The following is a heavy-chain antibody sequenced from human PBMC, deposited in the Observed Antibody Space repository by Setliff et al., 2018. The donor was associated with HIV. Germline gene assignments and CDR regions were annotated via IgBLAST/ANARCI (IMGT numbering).Heavy chain of an antibody. J-gene: IGHJ4*02. D-gene: IGHD3-3*01. CDR1: GDSISSCISTHY. CDR3: ARDVMEYFGNYFDY. V-gene: IGHV4-4*08. CDR2: IFNSGTT. Sequence: SETLSLTCTVSGDSISSCISTHYCTWIRQPPGAGLEWIGYIFNSGTTNYNPSLKSRVTISIDTSKHQFSLKLTSVTAADTALYYCARDVMEYFGNYFDYWGQGALVTVSS.